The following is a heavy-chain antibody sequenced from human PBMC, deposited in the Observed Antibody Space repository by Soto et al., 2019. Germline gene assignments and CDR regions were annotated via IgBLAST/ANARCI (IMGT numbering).Heavy chain of an antibody. J-gene: IGHJ6*02. Sequence: PWETLSLTCTVSGGSISSSSYYWGWIRQPPGKGLEWIGSIYYSGSTYYNPSLKSRVTISVDTSKNQFSLKLSSVTAADTAVYFCATNYAYYYYYGTDVWGQGTTVTVSS. D-gene: IGHD4-4*01. V-gene: IGHV4-39*01. CDR3: ATNYAYYYYYGTDV. CDR1: GGSISSSSYY. CDR2: IYYSGST.